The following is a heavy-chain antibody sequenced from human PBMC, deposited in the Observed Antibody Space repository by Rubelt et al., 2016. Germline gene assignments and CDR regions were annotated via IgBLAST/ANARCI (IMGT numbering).Heavy chain of an antibody. CDR1: TFTSYG. V-gene: IGHV3-33*01. D-gene: IGHD4-17*01. Sequence: TFTSYGMHWVRQAPGKGLESVAVIWSDGSHKDYADSVKGRFTISRDNSKNTLYLEINSLRGEDTAVYYCVSDPRDGDYTLDYWGQGTLVTVSS. CDR3: VSDPRDGDYTLDY. CDR2: IWSDGSHK. J-gene: IGHJ4*02.